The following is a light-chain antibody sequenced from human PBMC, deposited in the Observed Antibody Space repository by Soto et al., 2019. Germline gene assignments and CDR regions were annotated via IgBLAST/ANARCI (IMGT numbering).Light chain of an antibody. J-gene: IGKJ5*01. CDR3: MQGSHWPPIT. V-gene: IGKV2-30*02. Sequence: DVVVTQSPLSLPVTLGQAAAISCMASQSLVHRDGNTYLSWFRQRPGQSPRRLIYKVSNREAGVPDRFSGSGSGTDFTLKISRVEAEDVGLYYCMQGSHWPPITFGQGTRLEIK. CDR1: QSLVHRDGNTY. CDR2: KVS.